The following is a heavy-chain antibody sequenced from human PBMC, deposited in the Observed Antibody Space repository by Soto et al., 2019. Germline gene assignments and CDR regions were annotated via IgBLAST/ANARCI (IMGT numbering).Heavy chain of an antibody. D-gene: IGHD6-6*01. CDR1: GGSISSSSYY. CDR2: IYYSGST. J-gene: IGHJ3*02. V-gene: IGHV4-39*01. Sequence: SETLSLTCTVSGGSISSSSYYWGWIRQPPGKGLEWIGSIYYSGSTYYNPSLKSRVTISVDTSKNQFSLKLSSVTAADTAVYYCARNQPRAARLSSAFDIWGQGTMVTVSS. CDR3: ARNQPRAARLSSAFDI.